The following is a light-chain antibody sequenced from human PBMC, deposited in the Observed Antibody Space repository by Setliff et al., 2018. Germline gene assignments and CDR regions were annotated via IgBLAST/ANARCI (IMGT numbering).Light chain of an antibody. CDR3: TSYTTNRTYV. V-gene: IGLV2-14*01. Sequence: QSALAQPASVSGSPGQSITISCTGTSSDVGGYNYVSWFQHHPGKAPKLMIYEVSNRPSGVSYRFSGSKSDNTASLTISGLQAEDEADYYCTSYTTNRTYVFGTGTKVTV. CDR1: SSDVGGYNY. CDR2: EVS. J-gene: IGLJ1*01.